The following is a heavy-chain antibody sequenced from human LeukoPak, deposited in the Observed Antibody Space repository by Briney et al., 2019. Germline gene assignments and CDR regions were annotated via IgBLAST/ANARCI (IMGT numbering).Heavy chain of an antibody. J-gene: IGHJ4*02. Sequence: GGSLRLSCAASGFTFSSYAMHWVRQAPGKGLEYVSAISSNGGSTYYANSVKGRFTISRDNSKNTLYLQMGSLRAEDMAVYYCAMIKEGWGQGTLVTVSS. V-gene: IGHV3-64*01. CDR2: ISSNGGST. CDR1: GFTFSSYA. D-gene: IGHD3-22*01. CDR3: AMIKEG.